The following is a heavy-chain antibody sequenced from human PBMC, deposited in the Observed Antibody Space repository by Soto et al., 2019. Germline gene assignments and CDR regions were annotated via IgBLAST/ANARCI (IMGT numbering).Heavy chain of an antibody. Sequence: GGSLRLSCAASGFTFSSYGMHWVRQAPGKGLEWVAVISYDGSNKYYADSVKGRFTISRDNSKNTLYLQMNSLRAEDTAVYYCAKDPVRWDCSSTSCYEYFQHWGQGTLVTVSS. D-gene: IGHD2-2*01. CDR3: AKDPVRWDCSSTSCYEYFQH. CDR1: GFTFSSYG. CDR2: ISYDGSNK. J-gene: IGHJ1*01. V-gene: IGHV3-30*18.